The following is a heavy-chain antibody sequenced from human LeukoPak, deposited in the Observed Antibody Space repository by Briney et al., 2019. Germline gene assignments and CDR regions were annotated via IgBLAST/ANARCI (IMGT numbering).Heavy chain of an antibody. V-gene: IGHV3-15*01. D-gene: IGHD5-12*01. Sequence: NAGGSLRLSCAASGFTFRNAWMSWVRQAPGKGLEWVGLIKSKTDGGTTDYAAPVKGRFTISRDDSKNTLYLQMNSLKTEDTAVYYCTTDYSREDIVATIGFDYWGQGTLVTVSS. CDR1: GFTFRNAW. CDR3: TTDYSREDIVATIGFDY. CDR2: IKSKTDGGTT. J-gene: IGHJ4*02.